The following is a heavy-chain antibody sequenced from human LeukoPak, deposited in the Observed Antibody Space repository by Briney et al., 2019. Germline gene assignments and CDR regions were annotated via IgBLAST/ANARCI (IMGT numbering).Heavy chain of an antibody. CDR1: GGSISSYY. D-gene: IGHD1-20*01. Sequence: SETLSLTCTVSGGSISSYYWSWIRQPAGKGLEWIGSIYYSGSTYYNPSLKSRVIISVDTSKNRFYLNLTSVTAADKAVYYCARFALYDWNYRDYWGQGTLVTVSS. CDR2: IYYSGST. J-gene: IGHJ4*02. V-gene: IGHV4-4*07. CDR3: ARFALYDWNYRDY.